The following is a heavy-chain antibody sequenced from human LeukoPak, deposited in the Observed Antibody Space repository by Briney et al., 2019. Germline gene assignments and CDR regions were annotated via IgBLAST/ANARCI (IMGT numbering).Heavy chain of an antibody. CDR3: ARGRTGPAVVAALDI. Sequence: GGSLRLSCAASGFTFSSYWMHWVRQAPGKGLVWVSRINSDGSSTSYADSVKGRFTISRDNAKNTLYLQMNSLRAEDTAVYYCARGRTGPAVVAALDIWGQGTMVTVSS. V-gene: IGHV3-74*01. CDR2: INSDGSST. CDR1: GFTFSSYW. D-gene: IGHD2-15*01. J-gene: IGHJ3*02.